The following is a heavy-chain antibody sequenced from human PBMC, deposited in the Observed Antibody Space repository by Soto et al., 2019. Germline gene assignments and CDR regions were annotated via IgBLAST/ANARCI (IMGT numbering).Heavy chain of an antibody. CDR3: ARDRANPEIWFGGRDGMDV. CDR1: GGSISSGDYY. Sequence: QVQLQESGPGLVKPSQTLSLTCTVSGGSISSGDYYWSWIRQPPGKGLEWIGYIYYSGSTYYNPSLTSRVTLSVDTSKNQFSLKLSSVTAADTAVYYCARDRANPEIWFGGRDGMDVWGQGTTVTVSS. D-gene: IGHD3-10*01. J-gene: IGHJ6*02. V-gene: IGHV4-30-4*01. CDR2: IYYSGST.